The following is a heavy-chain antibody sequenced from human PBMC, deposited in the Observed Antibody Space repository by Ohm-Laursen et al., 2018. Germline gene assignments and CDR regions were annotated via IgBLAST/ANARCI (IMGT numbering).Heavy chain of an antibody. J-gene: IGHJ4*02. CDR3: ARGVAAGLDY. Sequence: GSSVKVSCKTSGYTFTSLDINWVRQAPRQGPEWMGWMSPNNGNTDYAQKFQGRVTMTRDTSISTAYMELSSLTSEDTAVYYCARGVAAGLDYWGQGSLVSVSS. D-gene: IGHD6-19*01. V-gene: IGHV1-8*01. CDR1: GYTFTSLD. CDR2: MSPNNGNT.